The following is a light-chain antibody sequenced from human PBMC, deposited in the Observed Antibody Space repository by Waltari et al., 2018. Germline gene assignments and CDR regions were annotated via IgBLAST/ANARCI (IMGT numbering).Light chain of an antibody. J-gene: IGLJ3*02. CDR2: DVT. V-gene: IGLV2-18*02. CDR1: SSDVGNYNR. CDR3: SSPTTSITCV. Sequence: QSALTQPPSVSGSPGQSVTISCTATSSDVGNYNRVSWYQQSPGTAPKLMIYDVTNRPSGVLDRFAGSKSGNTASLTISGLQAEDEADYYCSSPTTSITCVFGGGTKLTVL.